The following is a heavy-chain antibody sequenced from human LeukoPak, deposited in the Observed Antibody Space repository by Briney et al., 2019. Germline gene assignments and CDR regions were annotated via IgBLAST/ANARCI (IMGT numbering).Heavy chain of an antibody. CDR2: INTDGNST. J-gene: IGHJ4*02. Sequence: PGGSLRLSCAASGFTFSRYWMHWVRQAPGKGLVWVSRINTDGNSTTYADSVKGRFTISRNNAKNTLFLQMNSLRAEDTAVYYCAKANGYYFDCWGQGTLVTVSS. CDR3: AKANGYYFDC. CDR1: GFTFSRYW. V-gene: IGHV3-74*01. D-gene: IGHD2-8*01.